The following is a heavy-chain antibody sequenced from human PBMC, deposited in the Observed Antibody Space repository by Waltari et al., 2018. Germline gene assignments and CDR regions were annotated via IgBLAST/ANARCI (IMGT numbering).Heavy chain of an antibody. J-gene: IGHJ4*02. CDR2: INRDGSEK. CDR3: ARGSRQSDY. Sequence: EVQLVESGGYLVQPGGSLRLSCAPSGFTFSRDWMSWVRKAPGKGLELVANINRDGSEKYHVESVKGRFTISRDNAKNSLYLQMNSLRGEDTAVYYCARGSRQSDYWGQGTLVTVSS. V-gene: IGHV3-7*03. CDR1: GFTFSRDW.